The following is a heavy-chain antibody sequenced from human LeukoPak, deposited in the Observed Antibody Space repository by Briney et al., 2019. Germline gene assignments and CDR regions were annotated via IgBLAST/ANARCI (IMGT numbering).Heavy chain of an antibody. D-gene: IGHD2-2*01. J-gene: IGHJ4*02. Sequence: GGSLRLSCAASGFIFSSYAMTWVRQAPGKGLEWVSSISGSGGSTYYADSVKGRFTISRDNSKNTLYLQMNSLRAEDTAVYYCAKGCSASCYSDLDYWGQGTLVTVSS. CDR3: AKGCSASCYSDLDY. CDR1: GFIFSSYA. CDR2: ISGSGGST. V-gene: IGHV3-23*01.